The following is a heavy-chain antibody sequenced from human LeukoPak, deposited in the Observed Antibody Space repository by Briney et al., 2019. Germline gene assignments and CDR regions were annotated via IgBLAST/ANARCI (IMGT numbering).Heavy chain of an antibody. CDR1: GGSLTNYY. CDR3: TRDRLGGAVASWIPDY. CDR2: VYHTGST. J-gene: IGHJ4*02. Sequence: SETLSLTCGVSGGSLTNYYWSWIRQAPGKRLEWVGSVYHTGSTDYTPSLRSPVTISVDTSKNHFSLKVTSVTAADTAIYYCTRDRLGGAVASWIPDYWGQGILVTVSS. D-gene: IGHD3-16*01. V-gene: IGHV4-59*01.